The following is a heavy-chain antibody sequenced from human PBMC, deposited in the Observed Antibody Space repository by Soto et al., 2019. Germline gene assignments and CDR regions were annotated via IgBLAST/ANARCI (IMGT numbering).Heavy chain of an antibody. CDR2: LSYDGSNK. CDR1: GFTFSSYA. Sequence: QVQLVESGGGVVQPGRSLRLSCAASGFTFSSYAMHWVRQAPGKGLEWVAVLSYDGSNKYYADSVKGRFTISRDNSKNTLYLQMNSLRAEDTAVYYCARDEGPVTMVRGVASFDYWGQGTLVTVSS. D-gene: IGHD3-10*01. V-gene: IGHV3-30-3*01. CDR3: ARDEGPVTMVRGVASFDY. J-gene: IGHJ4*02.